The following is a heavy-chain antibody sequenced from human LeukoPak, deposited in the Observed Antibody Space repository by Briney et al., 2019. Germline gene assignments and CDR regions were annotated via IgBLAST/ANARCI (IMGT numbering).Heavy chain of an antibody. V-gene: IGHV1-69*01. CDR3: ARARDIVVVPAAQPEAGCWFDP. CDR2: IIPIFGTA. J-gene: IGHJ5*02. D-gene: IGHD2-2*01. CDR1: GGTFSSYA. Sequence: SVKVSCKASGGTFSSYAISWVRQAPGQGLEWMGGIIPIFGTANYAQKFQGRVTITADESTSTAYMELSSPRSEDTAVYYCARARDIVVVPAAQPEAGCWFDPWGQGTLVTVSS.